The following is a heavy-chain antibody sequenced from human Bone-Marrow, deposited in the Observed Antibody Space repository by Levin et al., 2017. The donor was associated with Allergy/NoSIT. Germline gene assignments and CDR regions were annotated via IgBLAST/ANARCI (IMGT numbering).Heavy chain of an antibody. CDR1: GLTFSNYA. V-gene: IGHV3-23*01. J-gene: IGHJ4*02. CDR2: ISGSGAST. Sequence: GGSLRLSCEVSGLTFSNYAVSWVRQAPGKGLEWVSAISGSGASTFSAAFVRGRFTISRDNSRNTLYLQMNSLRAADAATYYCAVLREVLGAPAFWGQGTLVTVSS. CDR3: AVLREVLGAPAF. D-gene: IGHD3-10*01.